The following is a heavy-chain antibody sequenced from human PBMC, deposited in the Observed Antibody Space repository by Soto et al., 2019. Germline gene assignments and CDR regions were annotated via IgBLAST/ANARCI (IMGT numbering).Heavy chain of an antibody. V-gene: IGHV3-64*02. D-gene: IGHD4-17*01. CDR3: ARDPNGDFVGALEI. J-gene: IGHJ3*02. CDR1: GFTFSHYA. CDR2: VTSSGGST. Sequence: GSLRLSCAASGFTFSHYAMHWVRQAPGKGLEYVSAVTSSGGSTFYADSVRGRFTISRDNSKNTLYLQMGSLRPEDMAVYYCARDPNGDFVGALEIWGQGTMVTVSS.